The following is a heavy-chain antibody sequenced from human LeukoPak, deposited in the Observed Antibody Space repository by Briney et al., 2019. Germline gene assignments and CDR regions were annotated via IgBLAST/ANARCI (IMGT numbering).Heavy chain of an antibody. D-gene: IGHD2-2*01. CDR2: ISGSGGST. J-gene: IGHJ5*02. CDR1: GFTFSSYA. CDR3: AKGAVPAAMGTNWFDP. V-gene: IGHV3-23*01. Sequence: GGSLRLSCAASGFTFSSYAMSWVRQAPGKGLEWVSAISGSGGSTYYADSVKGRFTISRDNSKNTLYLQMNSLRAEDTAVYYCAKGAVPAAMGTNWFDPWGQGTLVTVSS.